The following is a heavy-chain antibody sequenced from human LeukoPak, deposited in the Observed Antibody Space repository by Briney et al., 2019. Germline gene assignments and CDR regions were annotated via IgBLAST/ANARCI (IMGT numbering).Heavy chain of an antibody. CDR1: GFTFSRYT. D-gene: IGHD2-2*01. Sequence: GGSLRLSCAASGFTFSRYTMHWVRQAPGKGLERVTVISNDGSIKYYADSVKGRFTISRDNSKNTLYLEMNSLRAEDTAVYYCARARTIDCSTTTCRRFDPRGQGTLVTVSS. CDR2: ISNDGSIK. J-gene: IGHJ5*02. V-gene: IGHV3-30*04. CDR3: ARARTIDCSTTTCRRFDP.